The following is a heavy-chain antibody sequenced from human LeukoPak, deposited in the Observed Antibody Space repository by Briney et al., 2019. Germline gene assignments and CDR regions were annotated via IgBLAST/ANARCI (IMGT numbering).Heavy chain of an antibody. V-gene: IGHV4-39*01. CDR2: IYYSGST. D-gene: IGHD3-3*01. Sequence: PSETLSLTCTVSGGSISSSSYYWGWIRQPPGKGLEWIGSIYYSGSTYYNPSLKSRVTISVDTSKNQFSPKLSSVTAADTAVYYCGTGFLEWLLFDYWGQGTLVTVSS. J-gene: IGHJ4*02. CDR3: GTGFLEWLLFDY. CDR1: GGSISSSSYY.